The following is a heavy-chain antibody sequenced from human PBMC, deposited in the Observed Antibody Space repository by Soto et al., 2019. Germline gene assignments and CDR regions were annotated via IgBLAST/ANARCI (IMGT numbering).Heavy chain of an antibody. D-gene: IGHD3-10*01. CDR1: GFTFSSYG. V-gene: IGHV3-30*18. CDR3: AKDVLWFGELLLYYFDY. Sequence: QVQLVESGGGVVQPGRSLRLSCAASGFTFSSYGMHWVRQAPGKGLEWVAVISYDGSNKYYADSVKGRFTISRDNSKNTLYLQMNSLRAEETVVYYCAKDVLWFGELLLYYFDYWGQGTLVTVSS. CDR2: ISYDGSNK. J-gene: IGHJ4*02.